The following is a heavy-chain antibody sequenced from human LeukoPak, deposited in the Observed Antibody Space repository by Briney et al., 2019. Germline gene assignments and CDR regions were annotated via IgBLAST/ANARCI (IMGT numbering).Heavy chain of an antibody. CDR1: GGTFSSDA. J-gene: IGHJ3*02. D-gene: IGHD1-26*01. CDR2: IIPMVGIA. V-gene: IGHV1-69*04. Sequence: GASVKVSCKASGGTFSSDAISWVRQAPGQGLEWVARIIPMVGIADYAQKLQGRVTMTTDTSTSTAYMELRSLRSDDTAVYYCARDLGSGSSVGAFDIWGQGTMVTVSS. CDR3: ARDLGSGSSVGAFDI.